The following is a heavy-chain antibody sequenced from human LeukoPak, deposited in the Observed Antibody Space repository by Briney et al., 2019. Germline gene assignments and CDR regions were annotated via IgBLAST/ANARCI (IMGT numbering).Heavy chain of an antibody. Sequence: PTGGSLRLSCAASGFTFSSYAMSWVRQAPGKGLEWVSAISGSGGSTYYADSVKGRFTISRDNSKNTLYLQMNSLRAEDTAVYYCAKDLGGNDYSSGWFDPWGQGTLVTVSS. V-gene: IGHV3-23*01. J-gene: IGHJ5*02. CDR1: GFTFSSYA. CDR3: AKDLGGNDYSSGWFDP. D-gene: IGHD4-11*01. CDR2: ISGSGGST.